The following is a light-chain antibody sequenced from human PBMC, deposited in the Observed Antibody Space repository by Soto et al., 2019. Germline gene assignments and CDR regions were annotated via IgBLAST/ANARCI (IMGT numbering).Light chain of an antibody. Sequence: QSALTQPASVSGSPGQSITISCTGTRSDVGGYNSVSWYQHHPGEVPKLIIYDVSNRPSGISYRFSGSKSGNTASLTISGLQTEDEADYYCSSYTNSATLMFGGGTKLTVL. CDR1: RSDVGGYNS. CDR2: DVS. V-gene: IGLV2-14*03. CDR3: SSYTNSATLM. J-gene: IGLJ3*02.